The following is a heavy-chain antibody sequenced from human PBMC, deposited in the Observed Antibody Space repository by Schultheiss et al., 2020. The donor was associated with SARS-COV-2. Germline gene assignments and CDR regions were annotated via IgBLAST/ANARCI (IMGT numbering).Heavy chain of an antibody. CDR3: ARASGSGYYRYYYYGMDV. CDR2: IHDSGSS. D-gene: IGHD3-3*01. J-gene: IGHJ6*02. Sequence: SETLSLTCAVYGGSFSDYSWSWIRQPPGEGLEWIGEIHDSGSSNYNPSLKSRVTLSIDTSKKQISLRLNSVTAADTAVYYCARASGSGYYRYYYYGMDVWGQWTTVTVSS. V-gene: IGHV4-34*01. CDR1: GGSFSDYS.